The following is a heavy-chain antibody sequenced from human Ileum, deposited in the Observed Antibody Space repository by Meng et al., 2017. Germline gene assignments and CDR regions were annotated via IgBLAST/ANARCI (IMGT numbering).Heavy chain of an antibody. CDR2: IYPHNGAT. Sequence: EQLVQSGVEVKNHGASVKVSGKTSGYTFTGNNIHWVRQAPGQGLEWMGRIYPHNGATNYAQTFQGRVTMTGDTSIATAYMELNRLTSDDTAVYYCARGVAENWGQGTLVTVSS. V-gene: IGHV1-2*06. CDR3: ARGVAEN. CDR1: GYTFTGNN. D-gene: IGHD6-19*01. J-gene: IGHJ4*02.